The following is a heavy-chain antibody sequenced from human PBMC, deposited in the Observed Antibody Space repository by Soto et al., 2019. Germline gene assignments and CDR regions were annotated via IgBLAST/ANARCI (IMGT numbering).Heavy chain of an antibody. Sequence: EVQLVESGGGLVQPGGSLRLSCAASGFTFSKYWMHWVRQAPGKGLVWVARVSSDGSFTYYADSVKGRFTISRDKAQNTLYLQMSTLRPDDTAVYYCAREGDMGSSAFDCWGQGTLVTVSS. CDR1: GFTFSKYW. CDR3: AREGDMGSSAFDC. V-gene: IGHV3-74*01. D-gene: IGHD3-10*01. CDR2: VSSDGSFT. J-gene: IGHJ4*02.